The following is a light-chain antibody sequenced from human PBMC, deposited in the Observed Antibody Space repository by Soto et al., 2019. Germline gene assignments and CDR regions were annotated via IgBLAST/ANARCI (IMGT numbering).Light chain of an antibody. CDR2: GNS. CDR1: SSNIGAGYD. J-gene: IGLJ1*01. V-gene: IGLV1-40*01. Sequence: QSALTQPPSVSGAPGQRVTISCTGSSSNIGAGYDVHWYQQLPGTAPKLLIYGNSNRPSGVPDRFSGSKSGTSASLAITGLQAEDEADYYCQSYDSSLSGCVFGTGTQLTVL. CDR3: QSYDSSLSGCV.